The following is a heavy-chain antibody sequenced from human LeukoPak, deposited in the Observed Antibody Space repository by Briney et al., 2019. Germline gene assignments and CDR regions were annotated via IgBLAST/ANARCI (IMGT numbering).Heavy chain of an antibody. D-gene: IGHD3-3*01. Sequence: PSETLSLTCTASGGSISSYYWSWIRQPPGKGLEWIGYIYYSGSTNYNPSLKSRVTISVDTSKNQFSLKLSSVTAADTAVYYCARAHSIRSVVIISRFDYWGQGTLVTVSS. CDR2: IYYSGST. V-gene: IGHV4-59*01. J-gene: IGHJ4*02. CDR3: ARAHSIRSVVIISRFDY. CDR1: GGSISSYY.